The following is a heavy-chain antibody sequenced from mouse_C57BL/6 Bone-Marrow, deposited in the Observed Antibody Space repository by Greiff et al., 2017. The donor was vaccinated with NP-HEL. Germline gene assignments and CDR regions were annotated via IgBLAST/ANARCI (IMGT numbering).Heavy chain of an antibody. CDR2: IRLKSDNYAT. CDR1: GFTFSNYW. CDR3: TYGGYLAWFAY. J-gene: IGHJ3*01. Sequence: EVKLVESGGGLVQPGGSMKLSCVASGFTFSNYWMNWVRQSPEKGLEWVAQIRLKSDNYATHYAESVKGRFTISRDDSKSSVYLQMNNLRAEDTGIYYCTYGGYLAWFAYWGQGTLVTVSA. V-gene: IGHV6-3*01. D-gene: IGHD2-3*01.